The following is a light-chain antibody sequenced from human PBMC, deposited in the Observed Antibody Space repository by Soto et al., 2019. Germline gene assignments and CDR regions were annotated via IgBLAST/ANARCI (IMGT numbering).Light chain of an antibody. CDR2: EVS. J-gene: IGLJ2*01. Sequence: QSVLTQPASVSGSPGQSITISCTGTSSDVGAYNYVSWYQQNPGKAPKLMIYEVSNRPSGVSNRFSGSKSGNTASLTISGLQAEEEADYYCSSYTSSATLVFGGGTKLTV. CDR1: SSDVGAYNY. CDR3: SSYTSSATLV. V-gene: IGLV2-14*01.